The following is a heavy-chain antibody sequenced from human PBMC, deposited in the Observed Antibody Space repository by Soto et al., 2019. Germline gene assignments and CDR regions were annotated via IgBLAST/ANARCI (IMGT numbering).Heavy chain of an antibody. CDR2: ITPIFGTA. Sequence: SVKVSCKASGGTFSSYAISWVRQAPGQGLEWMGGITPIFGTANYAQKFQGRVTITADKSTSTAYMELSSLRSEDTAVYYCARSDPSGYSSGSFDYWGQGTPVTVSS. D-gene: IGHD6-19*01. CDR3: ARSDPSGYSSGSFDY. J-gene: IGHJ4*02. V-gene: IGHV1-69*06. CDR1: GGTFSSYA.